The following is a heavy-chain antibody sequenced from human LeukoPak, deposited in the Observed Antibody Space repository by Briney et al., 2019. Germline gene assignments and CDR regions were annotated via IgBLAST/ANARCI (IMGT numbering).Heavy chain of an antibody. CDR3: ARVGVGMYHFDH. Sequence: GGSLRLSCAASGYTFSSYAMSWVRQAPGKGLEWVSAISGSGGSTYYADSVKGRFTISRDNSKNTLYLQMNSLRAEDTAVYYCARVGVGMYHFDHWGQGTLVTVSS. V-gene: IGHV3-23*01. CDR2: ISGSGGST. D-gene: IGHD2-2*01. CDR1: GYTFSSYA. J-gene: IGHJ4*02.